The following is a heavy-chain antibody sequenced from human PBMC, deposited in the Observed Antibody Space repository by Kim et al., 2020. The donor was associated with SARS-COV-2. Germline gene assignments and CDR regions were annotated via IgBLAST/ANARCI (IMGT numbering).Heavy chain of an antibody. Sequence: GGSLRLSCAASGFTFSSYAMHWVRQAPGKGLEYVSAISSNGGSTYYANSVKGRFTISRDNSKNTLYLQLGSLRAEDMAVYYCARDASTTGTTESYYYYYYMYVWGKGTTVTVSS. D-gene: IGHD1-1*01. CDR3: ARDASTTGTTESYYYYYYMYV. V-gene: IGHV3-64*01. CDR2: ISSNGGST. CDR1: GFTFSSYA. J-gene: IGHJ6*03.